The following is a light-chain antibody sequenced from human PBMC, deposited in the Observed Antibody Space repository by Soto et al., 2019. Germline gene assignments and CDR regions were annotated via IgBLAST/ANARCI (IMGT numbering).Light chain of an antibody. CDR3: SSYTSSSTPLYV. J-gene: IGLJ1*01. V-gene: IGLV2-14*01. CDR1: SSDVGGYNY. Sequence: QSVLTQPASVSGSPGQSITISCTGTSSDVGGYNYVSWYQQHPGKAPKLMIYDVSNRPSGVSNRFSGSKSGNMASLTISGLQAEDEADYYCSSYTSSSTPLYVFGTGTKLTVL. CDR2: DVS.